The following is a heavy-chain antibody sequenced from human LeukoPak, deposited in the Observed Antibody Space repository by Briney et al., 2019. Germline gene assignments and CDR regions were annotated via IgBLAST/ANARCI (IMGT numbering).Heavy chain of an antibody. J-gene: IGHJ4*02. Sequence: GASVTVSFTSSGYTFNRYGISWVRQAPGQGLEWMVWISAYNGNTNYAQKVQGRVTMTTNTSTSTAYMELRSLRSDDTAVYYCAREGAYGDFEYWGQGTLVTVSS. CDR1: GYTFNRYG. CDR2: ISAYNGNT. V-gene: IGHV1-18*01. D-gene: IGHD4-17*01. CDR3: AREGAYGDFEY.